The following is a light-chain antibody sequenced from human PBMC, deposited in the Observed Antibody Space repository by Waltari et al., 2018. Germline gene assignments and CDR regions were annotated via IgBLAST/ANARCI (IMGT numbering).Light chain of an antibody. Sequence: DIQMTQSPSSVSASVGDRVTITCRASQCISNWLAWYQQKPGEAPKVLIHAASSLQSGVPSRFSGSGSGTDFTLTISSLQPEDFATYYCQQVNSFPLTFGGGTKVEIK. CDR1: QCISNW. J-gene: IGKJ4*01. CDR3: QQVNSFPLT. CDR2: AAS. V-gene: IGKV1D-12*01.